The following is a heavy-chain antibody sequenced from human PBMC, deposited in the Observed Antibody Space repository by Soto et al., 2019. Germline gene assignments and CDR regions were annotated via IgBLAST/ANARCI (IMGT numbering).Heavy chain of an antibody. V-gene: IGHV3-30*18. D-gene: IGHD5-18*01. Sequence: SLRLSCAASGFTFSSYGMHWVRQAPGKGLEWVAVISYDGSNKYYADSVKGRFTISRDNSKNTLYLQMNSLRAEDTAVYYCAKSGYSYGSRNYYYGMDVWGQGTTVTVSS. CDR1: GFTFSSYG. CDR3: AKSGYSYGSRNYYYGMDV. CDR2: ISYDGSNK. J-gene: IGHJ6*02.